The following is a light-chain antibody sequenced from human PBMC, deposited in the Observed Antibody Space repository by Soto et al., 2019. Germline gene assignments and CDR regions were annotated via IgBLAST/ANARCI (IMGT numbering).Light chain of an antibody. V-gene: IGKV1-33*01. J-gene: IGKJ4*01. Sequence: DIQMTQSPSSLSASVGDRVTITCQASQDISNYLNWYQQKPGKAPKLLIYDASNLETGVTSRFSGSGSVTDFTFTISSLPPEDIATYYCQQYDNLTPLTFGGGTKVEIK. CDR3: QQYDNLTPLT. CDR2: DAS. CDR1: QDISNY.